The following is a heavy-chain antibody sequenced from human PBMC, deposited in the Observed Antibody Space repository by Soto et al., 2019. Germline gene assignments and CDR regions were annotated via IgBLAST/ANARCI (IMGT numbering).Heavy chain of an antibody. CDR3: ARNSASSGGSCSLMDV. CDR1: GFSLTTSGMC. CDR2: IDWDDDK. V-gene: IGHV2-70*11. D-gene: IGHD2-15*01. J-gene: IGHJ6*03. Sequence: SGPTLVNPTETLTLACTFSGFSLTTSGMCVSWIRQPPGKALEWLARIDWDDDKYCSTSLRTRLTISKDTSKNQVVLTMTNMDPVDTATYYCARNSASSGGSCSLMDVWGKGTTVTVSS.